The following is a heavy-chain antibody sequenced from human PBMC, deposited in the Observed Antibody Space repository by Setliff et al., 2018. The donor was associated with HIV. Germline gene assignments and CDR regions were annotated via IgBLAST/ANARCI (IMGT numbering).Heavy chain of an antibody. D-gene: IGHD3-22*01. V-gene: IGHV1-69*13. J-gene: IGHJ4*02. CDR1: GGTFSSYA. CDR3: ASRHYYDSSGYYSN. CDR2: IIPIFGRA. Sequence: ASVKVSCKASGGTFSSYAISWVRQAPGQGLEWMGGIIPIFGRANSAQKFQGRVTITADESTSTAYMELSSLRFEDTAVYFCASRHYYDSSGYYSNWGQGTLVTVSS.